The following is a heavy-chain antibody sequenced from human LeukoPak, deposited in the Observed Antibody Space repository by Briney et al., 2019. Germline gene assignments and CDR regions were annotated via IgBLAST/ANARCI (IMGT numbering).Heavy chain of an antibody. CDR3: ARQDGYTLDF. V-gene: IGHV4-38-2*01. J-gene: IGHJ4*02. Sequence: PSETLSLTCAVSGYSISSGYYWAWIRQPLGKGLEWIGSIYHSGSTFYNPSLKSRVTISVDTSKNQFPLKLRSVTAADTAVYYCARQDGYTLDFWGQGTLVTVSS. CDR2: IYHSGST. D-gene: IGHD5-24*01. CDR1: GYSISSGYY.